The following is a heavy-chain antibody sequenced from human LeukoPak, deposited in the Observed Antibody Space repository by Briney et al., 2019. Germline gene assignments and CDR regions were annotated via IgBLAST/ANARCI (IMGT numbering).Heavy chain of an antibody. J-gene: IGHJ1*01. CDR3: ARGRPPYCSGDSCYSFLYFPH. D-gene: IGHD2-15*01. CDR2: MNPNSGNT. V-gene: IGHV1-8*01. CDR1: GYPFSSYD. Sequence: ASVKVSCKSSGYPFSSYDINWVPQATGQGLEWMGWMNPNSGNTGCAQNFQGRDTMTRDTTLSTAYIGLSTLRSEDTAVYYCARGRPPYCSGDSCYSFLYFPHWGQGTLVTVSS.